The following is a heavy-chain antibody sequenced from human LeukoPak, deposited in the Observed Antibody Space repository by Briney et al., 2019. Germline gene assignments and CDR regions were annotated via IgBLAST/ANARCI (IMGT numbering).Heavy chain of an antibody. CDR1: GYTFTGYY. CDR3: ARDLVGYCSSTSCYGPWYYYYMDV. J-gene: IGHJ6*03. V-gene: IGHV1-2*02. D-gene: IGHD2-2*01. Sequence: ASVKVSCKASGYTFTGYYMHWVRQAPGQGLEWMGWINPNSGGTNYAQKFQGRVTMTRDTSISTAYMELSRLRSDDTAVYYCARDLVGYCSSTSCYGPWYYYYMDVWGKGTTVTVSS. CDR2: INPNSGGT.